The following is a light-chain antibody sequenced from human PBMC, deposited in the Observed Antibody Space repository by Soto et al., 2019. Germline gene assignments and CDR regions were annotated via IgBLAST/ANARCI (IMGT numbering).Light chain of an antibody. CDR2: GAS. V-gene: IGKV1-39*01. CDR1: QSVDNF. Sequence: DIQMTQSPSSLSASVGDRVTITCRASQSVDNFLNWYQQKPGKAPKLLIYGASSLQSGAPSRFSGSGSGTDFTLTISSLQPADLGTYYCQQSYSTWTFGQGTKVEIK. J-gene: IGKJ1*01. CDR3: QQSYSTWT.